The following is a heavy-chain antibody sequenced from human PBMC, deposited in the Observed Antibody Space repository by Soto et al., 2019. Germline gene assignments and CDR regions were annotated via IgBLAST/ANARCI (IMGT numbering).Heavy chain of an antibody. V-gene: IGHV3-23*01. CDR1: GFTFNSYA. Sequence: GGSLRLSCAASGFTFNSYAMSWVRQAPGKGLEWVSTISGGGGTTHYADSVKGRFTISRDNSKSTLYLQVNSLRAEETAVYYCATREMATIGGGYYFDFWGQGTLVTVSS. CDR2: ISGGGGTT. D-gene: IGHD5-12*01. J-gene: IGHJ4*02. CDR3: ATREMATIGGGYYFDF.